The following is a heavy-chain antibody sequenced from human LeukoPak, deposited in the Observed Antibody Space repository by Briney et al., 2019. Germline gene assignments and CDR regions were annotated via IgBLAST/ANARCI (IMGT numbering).Heavy chain of an antibody. CDR1: GFTFSSYG. CDR3: ARSPDNWNYDY. J-gene: IGHJ4*02. CDR2: IWYDGSNK. Sequence: GGSLRLSCAASGFTFSSYGMHWVRQAPGKGLEWVAVIWYDGSNKYYADSVKGRFTISRDNSKNTLYLQMNGLRAEDTAVYYCARSPDNWNYDYWGQGTLVTVSS. V-gene: IGHV3-33*01. D-gene: IGHD1-7*01.